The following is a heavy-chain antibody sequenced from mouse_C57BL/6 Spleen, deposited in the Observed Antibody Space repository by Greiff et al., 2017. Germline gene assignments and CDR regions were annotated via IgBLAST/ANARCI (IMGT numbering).Heavy chain of an antibody. CDR3: ASEDGYYPFAY. CDR2: IWGVGST. V-gene: IGHV2-6*01. Sequence: VQRVESGPGLVAPSQSLSITCTVSGFSLTSSGVDWVRQSPGKGLEWLGVIWGVGSTNYNSALKSRLSISKDNSKSQVFLKMNSLQTDDTAMYYCASEDGYYPFAYWGQGTLVTVSA. J-gene: IGHJ3*01. CDR1: GFSLTSSG. D-gene: IGHD2-3*01.